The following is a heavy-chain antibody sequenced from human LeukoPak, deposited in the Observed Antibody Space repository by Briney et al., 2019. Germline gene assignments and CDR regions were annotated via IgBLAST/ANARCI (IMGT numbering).Heavy chain of an antibody. CDR2: IGGTGET. D-gene: IGHD2-8*01. CDR3: AKDSRSRNGVYDPFDI. V-gene: IGHV3-23*01. J-gene: IGHJ3*02. Sequence: PGGSLRLSYAASGFTFSELAMSWVRQGPGKGLEWVAVIGGTGETYSTDSVKGRFTISRDNAKNTLSLQMNSLRTGDTAVYYCAKDSRSRNGVYDPFDIWGQGTMVTVSS. CDR1: GFTFSELA.